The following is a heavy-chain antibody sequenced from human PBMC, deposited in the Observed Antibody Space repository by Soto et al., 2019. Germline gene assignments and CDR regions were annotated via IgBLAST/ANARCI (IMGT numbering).Heavy chain of an antibody. CDR2: ISSSSSTI. V-gene: IGHV3-48*02. CDR1: GFTFSSYS. J-gene: IGHJ6*02. Sequence: GGSLRLSCAASGFTFSSYSMNWVRQAPGKGLEWVSYISSSSSTIYYADSVKGRFTISRDNAKNSLYLQMNSLRDEDTAVYYCARFLTAMVLLRGDYYYYGMDVWGQGTTVTVSS. CDR3: ARFLTAMVLLRGDYYYYGMDV. D-gene: IGHD5-18*01.